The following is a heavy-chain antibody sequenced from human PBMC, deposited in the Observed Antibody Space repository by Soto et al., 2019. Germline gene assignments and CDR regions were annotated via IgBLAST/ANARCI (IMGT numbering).Heavy chain of an antibody. V-gene: IGHV3-23*01. Sequence: GGSLRLSCEASGFTFSSYSMAWVRQAPGKGLEWVSAISDSGSSTYYADSVKGRFTISRDNSKNTLYLQMNSLRAEDTAVYYCAKDPQGCLACGSDYYFDYWGKGTPVTVSS. J-gene: IGHJ4*02. D-gene: IGHD3-16*01. CDR3: AKDPQGCLACGSDYYFDY. CDR2: ISDSGSST. CDR1: GFTFSSYS.